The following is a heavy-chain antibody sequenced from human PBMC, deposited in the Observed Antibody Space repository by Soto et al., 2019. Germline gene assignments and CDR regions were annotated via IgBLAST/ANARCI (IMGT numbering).Heavy chain of an antibody. V-gene: IGHV3-72*01. CDR1: GFTLSDNY. Sequence: EVHLVESGGGLVQPGGSLRLSCAVSGFTLSDNYMDWVRLAPGKGLEWIGRTRNKANRYSTEYAASVKGRFTISRDDSKKSLYLQMSSLKTEDTAVYYCVRVNERYYPDYWGQGTLVTVSS. D-gene: IGHD2-8*01. CDR2: TRNKANRYST. J-gene: IGHJ4*02. CDR3: VRVNERYYPDY.